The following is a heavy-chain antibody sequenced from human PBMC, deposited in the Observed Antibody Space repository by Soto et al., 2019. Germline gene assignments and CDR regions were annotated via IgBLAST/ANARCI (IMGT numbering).Heavy chain of an antibody. Sequence: GESQSLSCAASGLAVSSYWLSWVRQAPGKGLEWVANIKQDGSEKYYVDSVKGRFTISGDNAKNSLYLQMNSLRAEDTAVYYCAREGQSHYFDDWGQGTLVTVS. V-gene: IGHV3-7*03. D-gene: IGHD6-19*01. J-gene: IGHJ4*02. CDR1: GLAVSSYW. CDR2: IKQDGSEK. CDR3: AREGQSHYFDD.